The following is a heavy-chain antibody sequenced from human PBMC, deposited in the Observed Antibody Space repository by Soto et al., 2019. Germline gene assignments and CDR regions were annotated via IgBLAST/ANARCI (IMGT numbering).Heavy chain of an antibody. V-gene: IGHV3-53*01. CDR2: IYSGGST. J-gene: IGHJ4*02. CDR1: GFTVSSNY. CDR3: ARADDYRVTGEDYFAY. Sequence: EVQLVESGGGLIQPGGSLRLSCAASGFTVSSNYMSWVRQAPGKGLEWVSVIYSGGSTYYADSVKGRFTISRDNSKNTLYLHMNSLRAEDTAVYYCARADDYRVTGEDYFAYWGRESWSASP. D-gene: IGHD1-20*01.